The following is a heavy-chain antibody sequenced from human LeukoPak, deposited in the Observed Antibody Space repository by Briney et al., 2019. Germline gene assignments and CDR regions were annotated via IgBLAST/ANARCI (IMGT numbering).Heavy chain of an antibody. D-gene: IGHD5-18*01. Sequence: GGSLRLSCAASGFTFSSYRMNWVRQAPRRGLEWVSSISTSSSYIYYADSVKGRFTISRDNARNSLYLHMNSLRAEDTAVYYCARDLGGYSYGSHFDYWGQGTLVTVSS. CDR2: ISTSSSYI. J-gene: IGHJ4*02. V-gene: IGHV3-21*01. CDR1: GFTFSSYR. CDR3: ARDLGGYSYGSHFDY.